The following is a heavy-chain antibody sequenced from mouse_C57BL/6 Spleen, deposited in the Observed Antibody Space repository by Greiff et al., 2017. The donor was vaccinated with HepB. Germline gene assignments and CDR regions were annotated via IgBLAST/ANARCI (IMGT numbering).Heavy chain of an antibody. CDR2: INPNNGGT. CDR3: ARSYRWYYAMDY. V-gene: IGHV1-18*01. Sequence: VHVKQSGPELVKPGASVKIPCKASGYTFTDYNMDWVKQSHGKSLEWIGDINPNNGGTIYNQKFKGKATLTVDKSSSTAYMELRSLTSEDTAVYYCARSYRWYYAMDYWGQGTSVTVSS. D-gene: IGHD2-12*01. J-gene: IGHJ4*01. CDR1: GYTFTDYN.